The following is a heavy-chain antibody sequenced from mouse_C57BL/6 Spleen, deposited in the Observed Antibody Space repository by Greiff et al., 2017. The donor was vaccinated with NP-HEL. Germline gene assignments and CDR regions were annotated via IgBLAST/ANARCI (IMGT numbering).Heavy chain of an antibody. CDR2: IYPGSGST. Sequence: QVHVKQPGAELVKPGASVKMSCKASGYTFTSYWITWVKQRPGQGLEWIGDIYPGSGSTNYNEKFKSKATLTVDTSSSTAYMQLSSLTSEDSAVYYCARWGYYRSWFAYWGQGTLVTVSA. V-gene: IGHV1-55*01. CDR3: ARWGYYRSWFAY. CDR1: GYTFTSYW. D-gene: IGHD2-14*01. J-gene: IGHJ3*01.